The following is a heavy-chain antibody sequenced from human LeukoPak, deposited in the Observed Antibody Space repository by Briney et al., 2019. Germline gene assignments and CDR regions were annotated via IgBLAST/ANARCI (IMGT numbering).Heavy chain of an antibody. Sequence: GGSLRLSCAASGFTFDISDMHWVRQAPGKGLEWVSGISWNSGNIGYADSVKGRFTISRDNAKKSLYLQMNSLRAEDTALYYCAKDGRFWSGQLDYWGQGTLVTVSS. CDR3: AKDGRFWSGQLDY. CDR2: ISWNSGNI. CDR1: GFTFDISD. V-gene: IGHV3-9*01. J-gene: IGHJ4*02. D-gene: IGHD3-3*01.